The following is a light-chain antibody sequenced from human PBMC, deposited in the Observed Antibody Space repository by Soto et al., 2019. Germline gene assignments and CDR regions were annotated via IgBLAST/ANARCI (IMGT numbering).Light chain of an antibody. V-gene: IGLV7-43*01. CDR2: STS. J-gene: IGLJ2*01. Sequence: QTVVTQEPSLTVSPGGTVTLTCASSTGAVTSGYYPNWFQQKPGQAPRSLIYSTSNKHSWTPARFSGSLLGGKAALILSGVVLGDVVVCFCLLSSGGTQGVFGGGTKLTVL. CDR3: LLSSGGTQGV. CDR1: TGAVTSGYY.